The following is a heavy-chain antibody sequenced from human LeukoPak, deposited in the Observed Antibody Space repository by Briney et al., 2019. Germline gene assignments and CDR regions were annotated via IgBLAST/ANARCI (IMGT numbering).Heavy chain of an antibody. D-gene: IGHD2-15*01. Sequence: PGGSLRLSCAASGFAFSTFAMSWVRQAPGKGLEWVSGISATGGSTYYADSVKGRFTISRDNSKNTVILQMSSLRLEDTALYYCAKRHCRGGTCYSDSYYLDVWGKGTTVTVS. CDR1: GFAFSTFA. CDR3: AKRHCRGGTCYSDSYYLDV. J-gene: IGHJ6*03. V-gene: IGHV3-23*01. CDR2: ISATGGST.